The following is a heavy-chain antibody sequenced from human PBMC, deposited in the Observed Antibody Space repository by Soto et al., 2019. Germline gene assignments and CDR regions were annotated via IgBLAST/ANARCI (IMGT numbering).Heavy chain of an antibody. Sequence: SETLSLTCAVSGGSISSGSWWSWVRQPPGKGLEWIGEIYYSGSTNYNPSLKSRVTISVDTSKNQFSLKLSSVTAADTAVYYCARSYYYDSSGYFSHAWGQGTMVTVSS. V-gene: IGHV4-4*02. D-gene: IGHD3-22*01. CDR1: GGSISSGSW. J-gene: IGHJ3*01. CDR2: IYYSGST. CDR3: ARSYYYDSSGYFSHA.